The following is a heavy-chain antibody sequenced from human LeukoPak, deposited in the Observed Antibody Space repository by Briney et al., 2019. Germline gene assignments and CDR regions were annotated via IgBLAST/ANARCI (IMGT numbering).Heavy chain of an antibody. V-gene: IGHV4-38-2*02. Sequence: SETLSLTCTVSGYSISSGYYWGWIRQPPGKGLEWIGSIYNSGSTYYNPSLKSRVTISVDTSKNQFSLKLRSVTAADTAMYYCARAYSSSWYYNWFDPWGQGTLVTVSS. J-gene: IGHJ5*02. CDR2: IYNSGST. CDR1: GYSISSGYY. D-gene: IGHD6-13*01. CDR3: ARAYSSSWYYNWFDP.